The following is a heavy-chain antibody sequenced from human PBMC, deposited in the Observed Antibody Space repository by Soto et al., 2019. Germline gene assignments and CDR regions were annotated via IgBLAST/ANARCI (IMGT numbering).Heavy chain of an antibody. Sequence: RGSLRLSCAASGFTLSSYAMSWVRQAPGKGLEWVSAISGSGGSTYYADSVKGRFTISRDNSKNTLYLQMNSLRAEDTAVYYCAKLLFLEWLFPSPCVFWGQGTLVTVSS. CDR1: GFTLSSYA. CDR2: ISGSGGST. V-gene: IGHV3-23*01. J-gene: IGHJ1*01. D-gene: IGHD3-3*01. CDR3: AKLLFLEWLFPSPCVF.